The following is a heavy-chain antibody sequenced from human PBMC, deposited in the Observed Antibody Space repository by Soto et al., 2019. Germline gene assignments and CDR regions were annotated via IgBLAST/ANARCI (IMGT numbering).Heavy chain of an antibody. CDR3: ARNRLRQYYYGMGV. CDR1: GYSFANYW. CDR2: IYPGDSDT. D-gene: IGHD3-10*01. Sequence: PGESLKISCQGSGYSFANYWIAWLRQMPVKGLEWVGVIYPGDSDTRYSPSFRGQVTISADKSISHVYLQWSSLKASDTAMYYCARNRLRQYYYGMGVWGQGTTVTVSS. J-gene: IGHJ6*02. V-gene: IGHV5-51*01.